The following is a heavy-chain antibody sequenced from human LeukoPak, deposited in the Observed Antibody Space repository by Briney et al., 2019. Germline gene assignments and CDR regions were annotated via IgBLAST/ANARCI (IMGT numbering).Heavy chain of an antibody. CDR1: GGSISSYY. CDR2: IYYSGST. CDR3: ASSLVPAANPYYYYYYMDV. J-gene: IGHJ6*03. V-gene: IGHV4-59*01. D-gene: IGHD2-2*01. Sequence: SETLSLTCTVSGGSISSYYWSWIRQPPGKGLEWIGYIYYSGSTNYNPSLKSGVTISVDTPKNQFSLKLSSVTAADTAVYYCASSLVPAANPYYYYYYMDVWGKGTTVTVSS.